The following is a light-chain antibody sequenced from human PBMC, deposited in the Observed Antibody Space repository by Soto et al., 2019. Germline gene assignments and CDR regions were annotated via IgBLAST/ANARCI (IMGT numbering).Light chain of an antibody. V-gene: IGKV1-5*03. Sequence: DIQMTQSPSTLSASVGDRVTITCRASQSISTWLAWYQQKPGKAPKVLIYKASSLESGVPSRLSGSGSGTEFTLTISSRQPDDFATYYCQQYNGYSWTFGQGTKGEIK. CDR1: QSISTW. CDR3: QQYNGYSWT. CDR2: KAS. J-gene: IGKJ1*01.